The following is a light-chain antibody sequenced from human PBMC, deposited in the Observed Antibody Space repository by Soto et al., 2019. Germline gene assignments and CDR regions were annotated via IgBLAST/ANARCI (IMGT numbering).Light chain of an antibody. CDR2: AAS. CDR1: QGLGRG. J-gene: IGKJ5*01. CDR3: QQGNSFPFT. V-gene: IGKV1-12*01. Sequence: DIQMTQSPSSVSASVGGRVTFTCRASQGLGRGLAWYQQKPGKAPKLLIYAASNLQSGPPSRFSGSRSGTDFTLTISSLQPEDFATYYCQQGNSFPFTLGQGTRLEIK.